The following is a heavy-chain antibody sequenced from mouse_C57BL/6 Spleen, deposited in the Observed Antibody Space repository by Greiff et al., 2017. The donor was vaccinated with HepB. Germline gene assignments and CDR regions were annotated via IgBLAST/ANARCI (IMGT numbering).Heavy chain of an antibody. CDR1: GYSFTGYY. J-gene: IGHJ3*01. CDR2: INPSTGGT. D-gene: IGHD1-1*01. Sequence: EVKLMESGPELVKPGASVKISCKASGYSFTGYYMNWVKQSPEKSLEWIGEINPSTGGTTYNQKFKAKATLTVDKSSSTAYMQLKSLTSEDSAVYYCARDDTTVVKGFAYWGQGTLVTVSA. V-gene: IGHV1-42*01. CDR3: ARDDTTVVKGFAY.